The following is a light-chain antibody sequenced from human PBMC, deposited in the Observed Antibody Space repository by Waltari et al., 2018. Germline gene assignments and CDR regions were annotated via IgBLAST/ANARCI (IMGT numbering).Light chain of an antibody. CDR1: SSHIGAYNH. V-gene: IGLV2-14*03. Sequence: QSALTHPASVSGSPGQSITISCTGTSSHIGAYNHVSWYQQHPGKAPKLMIYDVSERPSGVSNRFSGSKSGNTASLTISGLQAEDEADYYCSSYTSSSTDVFGTGTKVTVL. J-gene: IGLJ1*01. CDR3: SSYTSSSTDV. CDR2: DVS.